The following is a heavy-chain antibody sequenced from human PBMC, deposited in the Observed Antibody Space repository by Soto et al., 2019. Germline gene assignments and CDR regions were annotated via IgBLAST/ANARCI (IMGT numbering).Heavy chain of an antibody. Sequence: QVQLVQSGAEVKKPGASVKVSCKASGYTFTSYGISWSRQAPGQGLEWMGWISGYNGNTKYAQKLQGRVTMTTDTSTSTADMELRSLRSDDTAVYYCARDLGGPIVDYWGQGTLVTVSS. D-gene: IGHD2-15*01. V-gene: IGHV1-18*01. J-gene: IGHJ4*02. CDR3: ARDLGGPIVDY. CDR2: ISGYNGNT. CDR1: GYTFTSYG.